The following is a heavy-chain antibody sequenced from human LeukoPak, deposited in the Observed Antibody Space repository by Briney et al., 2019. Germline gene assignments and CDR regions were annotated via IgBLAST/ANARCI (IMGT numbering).Heavy chain of an antibody. CDR2: IYYSGST. V-gene: IGHV4-39*01. Sequence: SETLSLTCTVSGGSISSSSYYWGWIRQPPGKGLEWICSIYYSGSTYYNPSLKSRVTISVDTSKNQYSLKLSSLTAADTAVYYCARHWVTSSSTNWFDPWGQGALVTVSS. D-gene: IGHD6-6*01. J-gene: IGHJ5*02. CDR3: ARHWVTSSSTNWFDP. CDR1: GGSISSSSYY.